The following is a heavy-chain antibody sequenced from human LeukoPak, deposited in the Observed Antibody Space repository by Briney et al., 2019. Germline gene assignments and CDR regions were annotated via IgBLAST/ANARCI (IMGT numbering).Heavy chain of an antibody. CDR2: IWYDGSSK. D-gene: IGHD3-9*01. Sequence: GGSLRLSCAASGFTFSSYGMHWVRQAPGKGLEWVAVIWYDGSSKYYADSVKGRFTIPRDNSKNTLYLQMNSLRAEDTAVYYCARGLYDILTGPPRWFDPWGQGTLVTVSS. CDR1: GFTFSSYG. J-gene: IGHJ5*02. V-gene: IGHV3-33*01. CDR3: ARGLYDILTGPPRWFDP.